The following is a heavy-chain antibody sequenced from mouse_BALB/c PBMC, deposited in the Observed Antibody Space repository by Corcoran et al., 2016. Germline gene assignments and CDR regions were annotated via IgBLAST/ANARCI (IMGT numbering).Heavy chain of an antibody. CDR1: GYSITSGYY. CDR2: ISYDGSN. Sequence: DVQLQESGPGLVKPSQSLSLTCSVTGYSITSGYYWNWIRQFPGNKLEWMGYISYDGSNNYNPSLKNRISITRDTSKNQFFLKLNSVTTEDTATYYCAREGTTATSYFDVWGAGTTVTVSS. V-gene: IGHV3-6*02. J-gene: IGHJ1*01. D-gene: IGHD1-2*01. CDR3: AREGTTATSYFDV.